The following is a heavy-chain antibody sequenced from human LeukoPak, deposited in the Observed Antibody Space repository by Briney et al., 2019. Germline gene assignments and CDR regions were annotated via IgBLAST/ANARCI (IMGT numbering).Heavy chain of an antibody. J-gene: IGHJ4*02. CDR3: AQGFTYFDY. Sequence: PSETLSLTCTVSGGSISSSSYYWSWIRQPPGKGLEWIGSIYYSGSTYYNPSLKSRVTISVDTSKNQFSLKLSSVTAADTAVYYCAQGFTYFDYWGQGTLVTVSS. CDR1: GGSISSSSYY. CDR2: IYYSGST. D-gene: IGHD3-3*01. V-gene: IGHV4-39*01.